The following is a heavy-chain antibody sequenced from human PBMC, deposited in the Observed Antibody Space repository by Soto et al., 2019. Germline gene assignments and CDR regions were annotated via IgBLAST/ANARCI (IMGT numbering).Heavy chain of an antibody. CDR2: IIPISDTT. Sequence: QVQLVQSGAEVKKPGSSVKVSCKASGGTFSSYAISWVRQAPGQGLEWMGPIIPISDTTNYAQKFQGRVTITADESTSTAYMELSSLRSEDTAVYYCARSQGSSTSLEIYYYYYYGMDVWGQGTTVTVSS. D-gene: IGHD2-2*01. CDR1: GGTFSSYA. J-gene: IGHJ6*02. V-gene: IGHV1-69*01. CDR3: ARSQGSSTSLEIYYYYYYGMDV.